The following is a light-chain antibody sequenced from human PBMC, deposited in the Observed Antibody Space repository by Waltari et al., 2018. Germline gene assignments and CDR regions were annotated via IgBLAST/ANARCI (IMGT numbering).Light chain of an antibody. CDR2: DVS. J-gene: IGLJ1*01. CDR3: CSLTTSTSLDYV. Sequence: QSALTQPASVSGSPGQSITISCTGTSDDVGAYTYVSWYQQHPGKAPKLLISDVSERPSGVSNRFLGSKSGNTASLTISGLQSEDEADYYCCSLTTSTSLDYVFGTGTKVTVL. CDR1: SDDVGAYTY. V-gene: IGLV2-14*01.